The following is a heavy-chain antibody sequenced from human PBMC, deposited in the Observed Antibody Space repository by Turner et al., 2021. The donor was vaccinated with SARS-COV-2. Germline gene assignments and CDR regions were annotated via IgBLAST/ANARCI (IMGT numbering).Heavy chain of an antibody. Sequence: EVQLVEYGGGLVQPGGSLRLSCAASGFTVSSNYMSWVRQAPGKGLEWVSVIYSGGSTYYADSVKGRFTISRHNSKNTLYLQMNSLRADDTAVYYCAKDRHTGIVGATSFDYWGQGTLVTVSS. J-gene: IGHJ4*02. D-gene: IGHD1-26*01. V-gene: IGHV3-53*04. CDR3: AKDRHTGIVGATSFDY. CDR2: IYSGGST. CDR1: GFTVSSNY.